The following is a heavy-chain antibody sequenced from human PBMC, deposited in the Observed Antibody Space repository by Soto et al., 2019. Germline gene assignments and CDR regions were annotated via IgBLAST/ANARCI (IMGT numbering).Heavy chain of an antibody. J-gene: IGHJ4*02. D-gene: IGHD6-19*01. Sequence: SETLALTCTDSGGSFSTYYWGWIRQPPGKGLEWIGEINYSGSTNYNPSLKSRVTISADTSKNQFSLKLSSVTAADTAVYYCATVIAVTVSGFDNWGQGTQVTVSS. CDR3: ATVIAVTVSGFDN. V-gene: IGHV4-34*01. CDR1: GGSFSTYY. CDR2: INYSGST.